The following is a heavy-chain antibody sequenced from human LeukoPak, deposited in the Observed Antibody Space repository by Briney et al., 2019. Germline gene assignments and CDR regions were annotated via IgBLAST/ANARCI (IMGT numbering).Heavy chain of an antibody. Sequence: PSQTLSLTCAVSGGSISRGAYSWTWIRQAPGKGLEWIGYMYESGSTYYNPSLKSRVTISVDRSKNQFSLKLSSVTAADTAVYYCARGHGDYAPPDYWGQGTLVTVSS. CDR2: MYESGST. J-gene: IGHJ4*02. CDR1: GGSISRGAYS. CDR3: ARGHGDYAPPDY. V-gene: IGHV4-30-2*01. D-gene: IGHD4-17*01.